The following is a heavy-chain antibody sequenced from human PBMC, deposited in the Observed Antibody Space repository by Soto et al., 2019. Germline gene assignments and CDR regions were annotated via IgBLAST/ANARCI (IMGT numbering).Heavy chain of an antibody. D-gene: IGHD3-22*01. CDR2: IIPIFGTA. Sequence: SVKVSCKASGGTFSSYAISWVRQAPGQGLEWMGGIIPIFGTASYAQKFQGRVTITADESTSTAYMELSSLRSEDTAVYYCATERSDYYDSSGYYQGRYWGQGTLVTVSS. CDR1: GGTFSSYA. CDR3: ATERSDYYDSSGYYQGRY. J-gene: IGHJ4*02. V-gene: IGHV1-69*13.